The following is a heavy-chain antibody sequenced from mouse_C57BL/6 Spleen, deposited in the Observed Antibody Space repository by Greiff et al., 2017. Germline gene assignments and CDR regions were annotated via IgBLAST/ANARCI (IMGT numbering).Heavy chain of an antibody. J-gene: IGHJ1*03. D-gene: IGHD2-3*01. CDR1: GFTFSDYY. CDR2: INYDGSST. Sequence: EVQWVESEGGLVQPGSSMKLSCTASGFTFSDYYMAWVRQVPEKGLEWVANINYDGSSTYYLDSLKSRFIISRDNAKNILYLQMSSLKSEDTATYYCARFDGYSWYFDVWGTGTTVTVSS. CDR3: ARFDGYSWYFDV. V-gene: IGHV5-16*01.